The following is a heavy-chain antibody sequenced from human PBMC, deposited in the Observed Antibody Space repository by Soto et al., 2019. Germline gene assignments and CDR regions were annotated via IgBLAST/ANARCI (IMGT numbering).Heavy chain of an antibody. Sequence: GGSLRLSCAASGFTFSSYSMNWVRQAPGKGLEWVSSISSSSSYIYYADSVKGRFTISRDNAKNSLYLQMNSLRAEDTAVYYCARAGGDSSTEHYFDYWGQGTLVTVSS. CDR1: GFTFSSYS. J-gene: IGHJ4*02. CDR3: ARAGGDSSTEHYFDY. V-gene: IGHV3-21*01. CDR2: ISSSSSYI. D-gene: IGHD2-2*01.